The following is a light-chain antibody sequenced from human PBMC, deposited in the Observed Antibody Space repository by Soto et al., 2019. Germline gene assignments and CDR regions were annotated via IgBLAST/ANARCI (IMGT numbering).Light chain of an antibody. V-gene: IGKV3-15*01. CDR1: QSVSSN. CDR2: GAF. J-gene: IGKJ4*01. CDR3: QQYGSSPLT. Sequence: EIVMTQSPATLSVSPGERATLSCRASQSVSSNLAWYQQKPGQAPRLLIYGAFTRATGIPARFSGTGSGTEFTLTISSLQSEDFAVYYCQQYGSSPLTFGGGTKVDIK.